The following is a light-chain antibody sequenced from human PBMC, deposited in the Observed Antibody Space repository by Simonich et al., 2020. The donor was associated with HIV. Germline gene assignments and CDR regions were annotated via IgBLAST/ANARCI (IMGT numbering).Light chain of an antibody. CDR2: DVN. Sequence: QSALTQPPSASASPGQSVTISCTGTGSDVGNYKYVSWYQQYPGQAPKLIFYDVNQRPSGVPDRFSGSKSGNTASLTVSGLQFEDEADYYCSSYAGSNNYVFGTGTKVTVL. CDR1: GSDVGNYKY. CDR3: SSYAGSNNYV. J-gene: IGLJ1*01. V-gene: IGLV2-8*01.